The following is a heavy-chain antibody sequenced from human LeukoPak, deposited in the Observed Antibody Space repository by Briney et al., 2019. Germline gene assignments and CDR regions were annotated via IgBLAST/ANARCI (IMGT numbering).Heavy chain of an antibody. J-gene: IGHJ4*02. CDR1: GFTFSSYA. D-gene: IGHD3-22*01. CDR3: ARGVYYYDSSGYPTLDY. CDR2: IWYDGSNK. Sequence: PGRSLRLSCAASGFTFSSYAMHWVRQAPGKGLEWVAVIWYDGSNKYYADSVKGRFTISRDNSKNTLYLQMNSLRAEDTAVYYCARGVYYYDSSGYPTLDYWGQGTLVTVSS. V-gene: IGHV3-33*08.